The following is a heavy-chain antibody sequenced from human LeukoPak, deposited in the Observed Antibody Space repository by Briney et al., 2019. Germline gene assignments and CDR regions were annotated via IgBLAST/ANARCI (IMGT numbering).Heavy chain of an antibody. D-gene: IGHD4-11*01. Sequence: PGTSLRLSCETSGFTFSHFGMHWVRQAPGKGLEWVAVIWSDATNQYYADSVKVRFTISRDNLRRTVSLEMNSLRAEDTAVYYCVKDAQRGFDYSNSLEHWGQGSLVIVSS. J-gene: IGHJ5*02. CDR3: VKDAQRGFDYSNSLEH. CDR1: GFTFSHFG. CDR2: IWSDATNQ. V-gene: IGHV3-33*06.